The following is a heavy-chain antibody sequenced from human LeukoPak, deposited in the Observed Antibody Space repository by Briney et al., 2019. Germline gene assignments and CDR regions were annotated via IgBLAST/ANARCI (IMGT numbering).Heavy chain of an antibody. V-gene: IGHV3-23*01. J-gene: IGHJ4*02. D-gene: IGHD2-2*01. CDR2: FGGGPV. Sequence: GGSLRLSCAASGFTFSNFAMTWVRQAPGKGLEWVSTFGGGPVYYADSVKGRFTISRDDSKNTLFLQMNSLRAEDTAIYYCARGPINYSTSWRFDYWGQGTLVTVSS. CDR1: GFTFSNFA. CDR3: ARGPINYSTSWRFDY.